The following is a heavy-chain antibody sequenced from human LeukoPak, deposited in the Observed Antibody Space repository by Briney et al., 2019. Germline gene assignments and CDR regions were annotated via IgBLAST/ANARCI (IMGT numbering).Heavy chain of an antibody. J-gene: IGHJ4*02. V-gene: IGHV3-21*01. D-gene: IGHD6-13*01. CDR3: ARDVGLSSSYFD. CDR1: GFTFSIHT. CDR2: ISTTSSYI. Sequence: GGSLRLSCAASGFTFSIHTMSWVRQAPGKGLEWVSCISTTSSYIYYAASVRGRFTISRDNTNNSLYLQMNSLRAEDTAVYYCARDVGLSSSYFDWGQGTLVTVSS.